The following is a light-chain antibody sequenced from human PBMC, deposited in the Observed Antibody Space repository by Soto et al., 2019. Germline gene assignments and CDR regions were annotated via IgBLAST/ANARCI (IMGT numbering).Light chain of an antibody. Sequence: QSALTQPASVSGSPGQSITISCTGTSSDVGNYNLVSWYQQHPGKAPKLMIYEVNKRPSGVSNRFSGSKSGNTASLTISGLQAEDESDYYCCSYAGSSTLIFGGWTQLTVL. CDR2: EVN. V-gene: IGLV2-23*02. CDR3: CSYAGSSTLI. CDR1: SSDVGNYNL. J-gene: IGLJ2*01.